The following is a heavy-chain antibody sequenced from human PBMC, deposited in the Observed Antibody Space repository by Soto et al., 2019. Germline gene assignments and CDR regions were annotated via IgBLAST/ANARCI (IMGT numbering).Heavy chain of an antibody. CDR3: ARGLVAVFYFDY. Sequence: PSETLSLTCTVSGGSISSGGYYWSWIRQHPGKGLEWIGYIYYSGSTYYNPSLKSRVTISVDTSKNQFSLKLSSVTAADTAVYYCARGLVAVFYFDYWGQGTLVTVSS. CDR2: IYYSGST. CDR1: GGSISSGGYY. J-gene: IGHJ4*02. V-gene: IGHV4-31*03. D-gene: IGHD5-12*01.